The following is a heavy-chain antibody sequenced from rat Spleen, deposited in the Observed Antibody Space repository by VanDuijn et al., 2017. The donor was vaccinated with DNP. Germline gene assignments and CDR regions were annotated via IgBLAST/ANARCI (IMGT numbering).Heavy chain of an antibody. D-gene: IGHD1-1*01. Sequence: EVQLVESGGGLVQPGRSLKLSCAASGFTFSAYYMAWVRQAPAKGLEWVAYIGSAAYAPYYGDSVKGRFTISRDNAKSTLYLQMDSLRSEDTATYYCATRPLLHLDYWGQGVMVTVSS. V-gene: IGHV5-27*01. J-gene: IGHJ2*01. CDR2: IGSAAYAP. CDR1: GFTFSAYY. CDR3: ATRPLLHLDY.